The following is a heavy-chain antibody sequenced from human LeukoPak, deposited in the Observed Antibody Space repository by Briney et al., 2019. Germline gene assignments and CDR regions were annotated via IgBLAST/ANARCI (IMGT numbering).Heavy chain of an antibody. Sequence: SETLSLTCTVSGGSISSGSYYWSWIRQPPGKGLEWIGYIYYSGSTNYNPSLKSRVTISVDTSKNQFSLKLSSVTAADTAVYYCARVGPGSTVTFDYWGQGTLVTVSS. J-gene: IGHJ4*02. CDR2: IYYSGST. CDR1: GGSISSGSYY. D-gene: IGHD4-17*01. CDR3: ARVGPGSTVTFDY. V-gene: IGHV4-61*01.